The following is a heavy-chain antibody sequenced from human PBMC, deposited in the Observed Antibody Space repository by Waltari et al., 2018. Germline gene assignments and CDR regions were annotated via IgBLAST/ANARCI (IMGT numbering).Heavy chain of an antibody. CDR1: GFTFSSYG. V-gene: IGHV3-30*18. J-gene: IGHJ4*02. CDR2: ISYDGSNK. Sequence: QVQLVESGGGVVQPGRSLRLSCAASGFTFSSYGMHWVRQAPGKGLEWVAAISYDGSNKYYADSVKGRFTISRDNSKNTLYLQMNSLRVEDTAVYYCAKDWGYISSSGGFNYWGQGTLVTVSS. CDR3: AKDWGYISSSGGFNY. D-gene: IGHD6-6*01.